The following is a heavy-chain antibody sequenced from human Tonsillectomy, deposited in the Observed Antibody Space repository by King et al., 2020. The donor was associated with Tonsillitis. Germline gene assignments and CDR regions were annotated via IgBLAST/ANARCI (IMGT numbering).Heavy chain of an antibody. D-gene: IGHD2-2*01. CDR1: GGSISSSSYY. V-gene: IGHV4-39*01. J-gene: IGHJ6*03. CDR2: IYYSGST. CDR3: AGHNGDIVVVPAAIEYYYYYYMDV. Sequence: QLQLQESGPGLVKPSETLSLTCTVSGGSISSSSYYWGWIRQPPGKGLEWIGSIYYSGSTYYNPSLKSRVTISVDTSKNQFSLKLSSVTAADTAVYYCAGHNGDIVVVPAAIEYYYYYYMDVWGKGTTVTVSS.